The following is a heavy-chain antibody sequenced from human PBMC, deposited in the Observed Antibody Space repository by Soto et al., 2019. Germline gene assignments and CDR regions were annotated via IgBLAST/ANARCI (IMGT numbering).Heavy chain of an antibody. CDR3: ARVRRLVRGVMSRYSGDWFDP. D-gene: IGHD3-10*01. Sequence: PGGSLRLSCAASGFTFSSYAMSWVRQAPGKGLEWVSAISGSGGSTYYADSVKGRFTISRDNSKNTLYLQMNSLRAEDTAVYYCARVRRLVRGVMSRYSGDWFDPWGQGTLVTVSS. J-gene: IGHJ5*02. V-gene: IGHV3-23*01. CDR2: ISGSGGST. CDR1: GFTFSSYA.